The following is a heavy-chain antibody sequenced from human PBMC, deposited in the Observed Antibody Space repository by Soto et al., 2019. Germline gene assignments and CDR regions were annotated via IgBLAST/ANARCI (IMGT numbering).Heavy chain of an antibody. CDR2: IDPGDSEA. V-gene: IGHV5-51*01. CDR1: GFNFNTYW. CDR3: ARQLTAAADIDY. D-gene: IGHD6-13*01. J-gene: IGHJ4*02. Sequence: PGESLKISCNGSGFNFNTYWIGWVRQMPGKGLEWMGIIDPGDSEAKYSPSFQGQVTISADKSITTAYLQWSSLKASDTAMYYCARQLTAAADIDYWGQGTLVTVSS.